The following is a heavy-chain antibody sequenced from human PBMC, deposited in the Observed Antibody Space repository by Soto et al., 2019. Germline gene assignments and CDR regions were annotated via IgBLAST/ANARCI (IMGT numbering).Heavy chain of an antibody. CDR2: ISTSSIYT. V-gene: IGHV3-11*05. J-gene: IGHJ5*02. CDR3: ARMYYSGSGEHNGFDP. D-gene: IGHD3-10*01. Sequence: QVQLVESGGGLVKPGGSLRLSCAASGFTFSDYYMSWIRQAPGRGLEWISYISTSSIYTIYADSVKGRFTISRDNAKNSLYLQMKSLGADDSAVDSCARMYYSGSGEHNGFDPWGQGTLVTVSS. CDR1: GFTFSDYY.